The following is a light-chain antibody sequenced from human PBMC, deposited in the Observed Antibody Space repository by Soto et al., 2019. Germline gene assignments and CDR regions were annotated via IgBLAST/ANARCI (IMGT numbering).Light chain of an antibody. V-gene: IGKV3-20*01. J-gene: IGKJ5*01. Sequence: EIVLTQSPGTLSLSPGERATLSCRASQSVSSSYLAWYQQKPGQAPRLLIYGASSRATGIPDRFSGSGSGKDFTFTISRLEPEDFAVYYWQQYGSSPPITFGQGTRLEIK. CDR2: GAS. CDR3: QQYGSSPPIT. CDR1: QSVSSSY.